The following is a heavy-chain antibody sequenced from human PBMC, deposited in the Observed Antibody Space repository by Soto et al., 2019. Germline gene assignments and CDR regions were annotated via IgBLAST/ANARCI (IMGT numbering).Heavy chain of an antibody. J-gene: IGHJ4*02. V-gene: IGHV3-30*03. CDR2: ISYDGSNK. CDR1: GFTFSNYG. D-gene: IGHD2-15*01. CDR3: FGGQEFGDY. Sequence: QVQLVESGGGVVQPGRSLRLSCGASGFTFSNYGMQWVRQAPGKGLEWVALISYDGSNKYYADSVKGRFTISRDNSKNTLYLQMNSPRTEDTGVYYRFGGQEFGDYWGQGTLVTVPS.